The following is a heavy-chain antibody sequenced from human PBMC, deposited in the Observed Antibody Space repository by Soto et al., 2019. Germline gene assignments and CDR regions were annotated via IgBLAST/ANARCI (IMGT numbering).Heavy chain of an antibody. J-gene: IGHJ4*02. CDR2: ISSNGGST. CDR1: GFTFSSYA. D-gene: IGHD3-10*01. Sequence: GGSLRLSCASSGFTFSSYAMHWVRQAPGKGLEYVSAISSNGGSTYYANSVKGRFTISRDNSKNTLYLQMGSLRAEDMAVYYCARFGFTYYYDYWGQGTLVTVSS. V-gene: IGHV3-64*01. CDR3: ARFGFTYYYDY.